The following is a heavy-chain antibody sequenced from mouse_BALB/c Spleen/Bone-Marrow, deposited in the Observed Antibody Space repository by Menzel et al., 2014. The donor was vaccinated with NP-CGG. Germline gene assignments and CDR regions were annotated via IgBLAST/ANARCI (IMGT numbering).Heavy chain of an antibody. CDR2: IYPGDGDT. CDR1: GYTLTSYW. V-gene: IGHV1-87*01. D-gene: IGHD2-4*01. J-gene: IGHJ4*01. Sequence: VQLQQSGAELARPGASVKLSCKASGYTLTSYWMQWVKQRPGQGLEWIGAIYPGDGDTRYTQKFKGKATLTPDKSSSTAYMQLSSLASEDSAVYYCARTTMITTGGYYAMDYWGQGTSVTVSS. CDR3: ARTTMITTGGYYAMDY.